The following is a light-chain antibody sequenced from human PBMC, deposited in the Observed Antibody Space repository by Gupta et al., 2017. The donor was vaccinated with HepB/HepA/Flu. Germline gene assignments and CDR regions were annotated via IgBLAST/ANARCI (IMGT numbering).Light chain of an antibody. CDR1: QSVSSY. CDR2: DAA. V-gene: IGKV3-11*01. CDR3: QQRSNWPPLT. Sequence: EIVLTQSPATLSFSPGERATLSCRASQSVSSYLAWYQQKPGQAPRLLIYDAANRATGIPARFSGSGAGTDFSLTISSREPEDFVVYYCQQRSNWPPLTFGGGTKVEIK. J-gene: IGKJ4*01.